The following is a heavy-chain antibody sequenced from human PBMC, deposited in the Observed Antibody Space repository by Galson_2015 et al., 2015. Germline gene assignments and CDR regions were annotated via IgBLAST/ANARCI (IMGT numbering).Heavy chain of an antibody. V-gene: IGHV3-48*01. CDR2: ISSSSSTI. CDR3: ARVTVPRSYYDSSGYHPDC. Sequence: SLRLSCAASGFTFSDYSMNWVRQAPGKGLEWVSYISSSSSTIYYADSVKGRFTISRDNAKNSLYLQMNSLRAEDTAVYYCARVTVPRSYYDSSGYHPDCWGQGTLVTVSS. J-gene: IGHJ4*02. CDR1: GFTFSDYS. D-gene: IGHD3-22*01.